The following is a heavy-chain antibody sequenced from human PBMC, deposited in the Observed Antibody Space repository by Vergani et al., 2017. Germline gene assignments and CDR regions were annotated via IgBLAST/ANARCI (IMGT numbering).Heavy chain of an antibody. CDR2: ISGSGGST. V-gene: IGHV3-23*01. J-gene: IGHJ5*02. Sequence: EVQLLESGGGLVQPGGSLRLSCAASGFTFSSYAMSWVRQAPGKGLEWVSAISGSGGSTYYADSVKGRFTISRDNSKKTLYLQMNSLRAEDTAVYYCAKGGSGVVPAAIGRFDPWGQGTLVTVSS. D-gene: IGHD2-2*01. CDR1: GFTFSSYA. CDR3: AKGGSGVVPAAIGRFDP.